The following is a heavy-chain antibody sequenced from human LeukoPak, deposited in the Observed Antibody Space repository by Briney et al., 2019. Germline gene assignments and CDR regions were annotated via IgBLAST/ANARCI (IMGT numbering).Heavy chain of an antibody. CDR2: IIPIFGTA. CDR3: ARGEGSSSWPYHPSYYYYYYMDV. D-gene: IGHD6-13*01. V-gene: IGHV1-69*13. Sequence: SVKVSCKASGYTFTSYGISWVRQAPGQGLEWMGGIIPIFGTANYAQKFQGRVTITADESTSTAYMELSSLRSEDTAVYYCARGEGSSSWPYHPSYYYYYYMDVWGKGTTVTISS. CDR1: GYTFTSYG. J-gene: IGHJ6*03.